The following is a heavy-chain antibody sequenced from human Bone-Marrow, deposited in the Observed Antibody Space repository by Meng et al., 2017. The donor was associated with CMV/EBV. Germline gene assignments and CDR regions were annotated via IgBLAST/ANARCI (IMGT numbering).Heavy chain of an antibody. CDR3: ARVAPLGSGGDSFDY. J-gene: IGHJ4*02. D-gene: IGHD2-15*01. CDR1: GFTVSSNY. CDR2: IYSGGST. Sequence: GGSLRLSCAASGFTVSSNYMSWVRQAPGKGLEWVSVIYSGGSTYYADSVKGRFTISRDNAKTSLYLQMNSLRAEDTAVYYCARVAPLGSGGDSFDYCGQGTLVASSS. V-gene: IGHV3-66*01.